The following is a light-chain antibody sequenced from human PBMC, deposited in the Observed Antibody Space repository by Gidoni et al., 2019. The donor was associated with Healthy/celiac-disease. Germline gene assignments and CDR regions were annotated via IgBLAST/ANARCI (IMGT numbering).Light chain of an antibody. CDR1: QSVSSSY. Sequence: EIVLTQSPGTLSLSPGERATLSCRASQSVSSSYLAWYQQKPGQAPRLLIYGASSRATGIPDRFSGSGSGTDFTLTISRLEPEYFAVYYCQQYGSSPGTFGGXTKVEIK. CDR2: GAS. J-gene: IGKJ4*01. CDR3: QQYGSSPGT. V-gene: IGKV3-20*01.